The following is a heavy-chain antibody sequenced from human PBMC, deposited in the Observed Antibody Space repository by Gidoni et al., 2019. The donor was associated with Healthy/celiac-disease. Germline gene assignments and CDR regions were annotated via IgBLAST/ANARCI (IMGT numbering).Heavy chain of an antibody. V-gene: IGHV1-69*04. D-gene: IGHD3-10*01. Sequence: QVQLVQSGAEVKKPGSSVKVSCTASGGTFSSYAISWVRQAPGQGLEWMGRIIPILGIANYAQKCQGRVTITADKSTSTAYTELSSLRSEDTAVYYCARDLYNSGSYYYYGMDVWGQGTTVTVSS. CDR2: IIPILGIA. CDR3: ARDLYNSGSYYYYGMDV. CDR1: GGTFSSYA. J-gene: IGHJ6*02.